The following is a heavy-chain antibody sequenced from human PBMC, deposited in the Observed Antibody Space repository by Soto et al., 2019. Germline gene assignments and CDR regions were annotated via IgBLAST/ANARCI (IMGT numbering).Heavy chain of an antibody. D-gene: IGHD3-10*01. CDR1: GYTFTGYY. J-gene: IGHJ4*02. CDR3: ARVSKAMVRGVIIPFPLDY. CDR2: INPNSGGT. V-gene: IGHV1-2*02. Sequence: ASVKVSCKASGYTFTGYYMHWVPQAPGQGREWMGWINPNSGGTNYAQKFQGRVTMTRDTSISTAYMELSRLRSDDTAVYYCARVSKAMVRGVIIPFPLDYWGQGXLVTVSS.